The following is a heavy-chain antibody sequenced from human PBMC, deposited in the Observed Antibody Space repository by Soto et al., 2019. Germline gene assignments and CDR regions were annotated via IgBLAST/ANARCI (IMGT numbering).Heavy chain of an antibody. D-gene: IGHD4-17*01. CDR2: ISGSGVST. CDR3: AKDQRGDYRFDY. Sequence: EVQLLESGGGLVQPGGSLRLSCAASGFTFSTYAMSWVRQAPGKGLEWVSGISGSGVSTYYADSVKGRFTISRDNSKNTLYLQMNSLRAEDTAVYYCAKDQRGDYRFDYWGQGTLVTVSS. J-gene: IGHJ4*02. CDR1: GFTFSTYA. V-gene: IGHV3-23*01.